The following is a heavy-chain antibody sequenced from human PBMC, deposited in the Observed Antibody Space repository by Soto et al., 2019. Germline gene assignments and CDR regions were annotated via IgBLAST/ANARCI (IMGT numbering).Heavy chain of an antibody. CDR1: GFTFSGYW. CDR3: ARDPGPRSAAIRGLGWFDP. J-gene: IGHJ5*02. V-gene: IGHV3-7*03. Sequence: EMLLVESGGGLVQPGGSLSLSCVASGFTFSGYWMSWVRQAPGKGLEWVANINRDGSEEHYVDSVKGRFTISRDNAKNSVYLQMDSLRGDDSAVYYCARDPGPRSAAIRGLGWFDPWGQGTLVTVSS. D-gene: IGHD2-2*01. CDR2: INRDGSEE.